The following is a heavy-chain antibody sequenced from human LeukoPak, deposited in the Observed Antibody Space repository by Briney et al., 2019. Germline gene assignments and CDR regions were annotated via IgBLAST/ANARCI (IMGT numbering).Heavy chain of an antibody. Sequence: GESLEISCEGSGYSFSSYWIGWGGPLPGKGLGWVGIIYPGDSHTRYSPSFQGQVTISVDKSISTAYLQWSSLKASDTAMYYCARPAHIATTYYFDSWGQGTLVTVSS. J-gene: IGHJ4*02. D-gene: IGHD2/OR15-2a*01. CDR3: ARPAHIATTYYFDS. CDR2: IYPGDSHT. CDR1: GYSFSSYW. V-gene: IGHV5-51*01.